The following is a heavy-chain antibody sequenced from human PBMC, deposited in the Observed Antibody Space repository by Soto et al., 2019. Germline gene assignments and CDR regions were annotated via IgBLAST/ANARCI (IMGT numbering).Heavy chain of an antibody. J-gene: IGHJ3*02. V-gene: IGHV4-39*01. CDR1: GGSISSSSYY. CDR2: IYYSGST. D-gene: IGHD2-8*01. CDR3: ARVRYCTNGVCRAAFDI. Sequence: SETLSLTCTVSGGSISSSSYYWGWIRQPPGKGLEWIGSIYYSGSTYYNPSLKSRVTISVDTSKNQFSLKLSSVTAADTAVYYCARVRYCTNGVCRAAFDIWGQGAMVTVSS.